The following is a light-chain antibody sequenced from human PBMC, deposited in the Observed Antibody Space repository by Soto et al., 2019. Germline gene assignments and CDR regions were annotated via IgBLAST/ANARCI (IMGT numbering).Light chain of an antibody. Sequence: DIQMAQSPSSLSASVGDRVTITCRARQSISSYLNWYQQKPGKAPKLQIYAASSLQSGAPSRFSGSGYGTDYNLTVRSLQREDFATYYCQLSYTTPPAFGQGTKVEIK. CDR1: QSISSY. CDR3: QLSYTTPPA. J-gene: IGKJ1*01. CDR2: AAS. V-gene: IGKV1-39*01.